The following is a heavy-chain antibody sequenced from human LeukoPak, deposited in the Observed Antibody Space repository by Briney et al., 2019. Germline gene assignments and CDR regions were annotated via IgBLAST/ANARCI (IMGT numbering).Heavy chain of an antibody. D-gene: IGHD5-24*01. V-gene: IGHV1-24*01. CDR1: GYTLTELS. Sequence: ASVKVSCKVSGYTLTELSMHWVRQAPGKGLEWMGGFDPEDGETIYAQKFQGRVTMTEDTSTDTAYMELSSLRSEDTAVYYCARDNSVRDEAWWFNPWGQGTLVTVSS. CDR2: FDPEDGET. CDR3: ARDNSVRDEAWWFNP. J-gene: IGHJ5*02.